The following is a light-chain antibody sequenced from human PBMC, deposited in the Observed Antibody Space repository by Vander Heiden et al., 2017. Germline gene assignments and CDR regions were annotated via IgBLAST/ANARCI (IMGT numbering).Light chain of an antibody. CDR2: GNS. Sequence: QSVLTQPPSVSGAPGQRVTISCTGGSSNIGAGYDVHWYQQLPGTAPKLLIYGNSNRPSGVPDRFSGSKSGTSASLAITGLQAEDEADYYCQSYDSSLSEGVFGGGTKLTVL. CDR1: SSNIGAGYD. CDR3: QSYDSSLSEGV. J-gene: IGLJ2*01. V-gene: IGLV1-40*01.